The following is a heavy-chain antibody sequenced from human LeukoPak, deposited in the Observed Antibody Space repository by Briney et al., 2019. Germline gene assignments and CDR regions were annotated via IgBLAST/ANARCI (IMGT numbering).Heavy chain of an antibody. D-gene: IGHD2-15*01. CDR1: GYTFTGYY. J-gene: IGHJ4*02. Sequence: GGSVKVSCKASGYTFTGYYMHWVRQAPGQGLEWMGWINPNSGGTNYAQKFQGRVTMTRDTSISTAYMELSRLRSDDTAVYYCARGLRYCSGGSCDWGQGTLVTLSS. CDR2: INPNSGGT. V-gene: IGHV1-2*02. CDR3: ARGLRYCSGGSCD.